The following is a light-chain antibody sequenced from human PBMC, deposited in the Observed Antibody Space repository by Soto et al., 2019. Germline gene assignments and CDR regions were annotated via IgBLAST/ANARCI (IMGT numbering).Light chain of an antibody. J-gene: IGLJ1*01. CDR2: EVS. Sequence: QSALTQPASVSGSPGQSITISCTGTSSDVGGYNYVSWYQLHPGKAPKLIIYEVSHRPSGASNHFSGYKSGNTASLTISGLQAEDDADYYCSSYTSTTTPCVFGTGLKVTVL. CDR3: SSYTSTTTPCV. CDR1: SSDVGGYNY. V-gene: IGLV2-14*01.